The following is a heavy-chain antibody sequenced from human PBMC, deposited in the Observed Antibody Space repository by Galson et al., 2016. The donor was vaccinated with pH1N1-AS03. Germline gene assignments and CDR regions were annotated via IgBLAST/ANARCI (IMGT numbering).Heavy chain of an antibody. D-gene: IGHD3-10*01. V-gene: IGHV5-10-1*01. CDR1: GDSFTGYW. Sequence: KVSCKASGDSFTGYWINWVRQMPGKGLEWMGRIDLSDSYTNYSPSFQGHVTISADKSIATAYLQWNSLKASDTAVYYCASYGSVSSPFDYWGQGTLVTVSS. CDR3: ASYGSVSSPFDY. J-gene: IGHJ4*02. CDR2: IDLSDSYT.